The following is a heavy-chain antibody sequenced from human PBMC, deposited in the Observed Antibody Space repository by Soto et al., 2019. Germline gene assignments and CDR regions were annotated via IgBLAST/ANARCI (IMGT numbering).Heavy chain of an antibody. CDR1: GVSIGSHDW. D-gene: IGHD5-18*01. J-gene: IGHJ4*02. CDR2: SHQSGNT. Sequence: QVQLRESGPGLVKPSGTQSLTCAVSGVSIGSHDWWTWVRQPPGKGLEWIGESHQSGNTNYNSSLESRVTISLDKSKKHFSLQLSSVTVADTAVYYCATRDTGRVYWGQGTLVTVSS. V-gene: IGHV4-4*02. CDR3: ATRDTGRVY.